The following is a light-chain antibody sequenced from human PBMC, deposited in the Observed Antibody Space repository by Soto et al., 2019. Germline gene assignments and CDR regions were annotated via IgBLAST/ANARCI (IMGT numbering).Light chain of an antibody. CDR3: QNYNGAPWT. Sequence: DIQMTQSPSSLSASVGDRVTITCRASQGISTYLVWYQQKPGTVPKLLIFAASTLPSGVPSRFSGSGSGTDFTLTISSLQPEDDATYYCQNYNGAPWTFGQGTKVEIK. J-gene: IGKJ1*01. CDR1: QGISTY. V-gene: IGKV1-27*01. CDR2: AAS.